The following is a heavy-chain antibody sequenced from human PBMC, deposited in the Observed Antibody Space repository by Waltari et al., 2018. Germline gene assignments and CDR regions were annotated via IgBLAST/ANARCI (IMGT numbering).Heavy chain of an antibody. CDR2: IYSGGST. J-gene: IGHJ4*02. CDR3: AKDYRISGSYGKLWDY. D-gene: IGHD1-26*01. Sequence: EVQLLESGGGLVQPGGSLRLSCAASGFTFSSYAMSWVRQAPGKGLEWVSVIYSGGSTYYADSVKGRFTISRDNSKNTLYLQMNSLRAEDTAVYYCAKDYRISGSYGKLWDYWGQGTLVTVSS. CDR1: GFTFSSYA. V-gene: IGHV3-23*03.